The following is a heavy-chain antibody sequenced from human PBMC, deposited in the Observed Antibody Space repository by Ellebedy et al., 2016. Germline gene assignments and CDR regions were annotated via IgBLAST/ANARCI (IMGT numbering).Heavy chain of an antibody. V-gene: IGHV3-7*03. CDR1: GFTFSSYW. J-gene: IGHJ5*02. D-gene: IGHD1-1*01. CDR2: IKQDGSEK. CDR3: ARDPDWNDVEFWFDP. Sequence: GGSLRLXXAASGFTFSSYWMSWVRQAPGKGLEWVANIKQDGSEKYYVDSVKGRFTISRDNAKNSLYLQMNSLRAEDTAVYYCARDPDWNDVEFWFDPWGQGTLVTVSS.